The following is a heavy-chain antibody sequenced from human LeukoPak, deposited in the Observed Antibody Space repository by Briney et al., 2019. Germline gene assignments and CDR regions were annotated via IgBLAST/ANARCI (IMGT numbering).Heavy chain of an antibody. CDR1: GFTFSSYG. Sequence: GGSLRLSCAASGFTFSSYGMHWVRQAPGKGLEWVAFIRYDGSNKYYADSVKGRFTISRDNSKNTLYLQMNSLRAEDTAVYYCAKDFTWAATAPSFDYWGQGTLVTVSS. CDR2: IRYDGSNK. V-gene: IGHV3-30*02. J-gene: IGHJ4*02. D-gene: IGHD2-21*02. CDR3: AKDFTWAATAPSFDY.